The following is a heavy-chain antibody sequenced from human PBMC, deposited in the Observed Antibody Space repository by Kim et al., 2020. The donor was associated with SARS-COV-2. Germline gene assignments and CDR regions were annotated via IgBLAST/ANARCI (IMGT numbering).Heavy chain of an antibody. CDR2: IYYSGCT. CDR3: ARHGRTVITILGLVSQRGFSDP. Sequence: SETLSLTCTVSGGSISSSSYYWGWIRQPPGKGLEWIGSIYYSGCTYYNSSLKSRVTISVDTSKNQFSLKLSSVTAADTAVYYCARHGRTVITILGLVSQRGFSDPRGQGAPVTVSS. D-gene: IGHD3-3*01. CDR1: GGSISSSSYY. V-gene: IGHV4-39*01. J-gene: IGHJ5*02.